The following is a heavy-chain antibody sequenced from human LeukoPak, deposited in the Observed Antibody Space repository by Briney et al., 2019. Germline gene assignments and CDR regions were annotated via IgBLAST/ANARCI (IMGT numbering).Heavy chain of an antibody. D-gene: IGHD3-22*01. CDR3: ARWGSYYDSSGFDY. J-gene: IGHJ4*02. CDR2: ISAYNGNT. CDR1: GYTFTSYG. Sequence: ASVKVSCKASGYTFTSYGISWVRQAPGQGLEWMGWISAYNGNTNYAQKRQGRVTMTTDTSTSTAYMELRSLRSDDTAVYYCARWGSYYDSSGFDYWGQGTLVTVSS. V-gene: IGHV1-18*01.